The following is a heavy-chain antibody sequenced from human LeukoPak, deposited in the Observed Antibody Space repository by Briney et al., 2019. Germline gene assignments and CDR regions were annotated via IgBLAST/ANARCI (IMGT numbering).Heavy chain of an antibody. D-gene: IGHD2-2*01. J-gene: IGHJ6*02. CDR2: ISYDGSNK. V-gene: IGHV3-30-3*01. Sequence: PGGSLRLSCAASGFTFSSYAMHWVRQAPGKGLEWEAVISYDGSNKYYADSVKGRFTISRDNSKNTLYLQMNSLRAEDTAVYYCARDGTLYCSSTSCYPFYGMDVWGQGTTVTVSS. CDR1: GFTFSSYA. CDR3: ARDGTLYCSSTSCYPFYGMDV.